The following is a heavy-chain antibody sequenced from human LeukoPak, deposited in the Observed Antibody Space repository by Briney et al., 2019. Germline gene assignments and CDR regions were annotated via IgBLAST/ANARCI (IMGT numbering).Heavy chain of an antibody. CDR3: ARGPPTSRSGAHFDY. V-gene: IGHV3-30*03. D-gene: IGHD5-12*01. CDR1: GFTFSHYA. J-gene: IGHJ4*02. CDR2: ISYSGNNC. Sequence: GGPLRLSCAASGFTFSHYAMHWVRQAPGEGLQWVAFISYSGNNCYYADSVKGRFIISRDDSKNTLYVEMNSLRLDDTAIYYCARGPPTSRSGAHFDYWGQGSLVTVSS.